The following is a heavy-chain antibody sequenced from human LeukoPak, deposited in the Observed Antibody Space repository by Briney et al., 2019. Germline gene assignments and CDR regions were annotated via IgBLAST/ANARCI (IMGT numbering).Heavy chain of an antibody. CDR1: GFTFDDYT. Sequence: GGSLRLSCAASGFTFDDYTMHWVRHAPGKGLEWVSLISWDGGSTYYADSVKGRFTISRDNSKNSLYLQMNSLRTEDTALYYCAKDKGRYSSSSSLAYWGQGTLVTVSS. CDR2: ISWDGGST. CDR3: AKDKGRYSSSSSLAY. V-gene: IGHV3-43*01. D-gene: IGHD6-6*01. J-gene: IGHJ4*02.